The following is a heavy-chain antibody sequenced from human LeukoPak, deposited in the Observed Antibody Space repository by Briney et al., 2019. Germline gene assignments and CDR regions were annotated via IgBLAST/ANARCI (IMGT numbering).Heavy chain of an antibody. CDR3: VKSIYYDSSEPFDY. CDR1: GFTFDDYA. J-gene: IGHJ4*02. Sequence: GGSLRLSCAASGFTFDDYAMHWVRQAPGKGLEWVSGISWNSGSIGYADSVKGRFTISRDNAKNSLYLQMNSLRPEDMALYYCVKSIYYDSSEPFDYWGQGTLVTVSS. D-gene: IGHD3-22*01. V-gene: IGHV3-9*03. CDR2: ISWNSGSI.